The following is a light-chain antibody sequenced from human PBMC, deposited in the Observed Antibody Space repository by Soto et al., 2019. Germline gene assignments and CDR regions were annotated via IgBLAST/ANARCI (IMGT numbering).Light chain of an antibody. CDR2: GAS. CDR3: QQYNNRPT. CDR1: QSVNSN. J-gene: IGKJ3*01. Sequence: EIVMTQSPATLSVSPGERATLSCRASQSVNSNLAWYQQKPGQAPRLLIYGASPRATGIPARFSGSGSGTDFTLTISRLQSEDFAFYYYQQYNNRPTFGPGTKVDIK. V-gene: IGKV3-15*01.